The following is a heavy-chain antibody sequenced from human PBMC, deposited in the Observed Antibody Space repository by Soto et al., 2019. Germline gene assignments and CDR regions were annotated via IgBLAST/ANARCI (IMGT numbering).Heavy chain of an antibody. CDR3: TTSVYCSGGSCYSGPDY. J-gene: IGHJ4*02. D-gene: IGHD2-15*01. CDR1: SVSNAW. V-gene: IGHV3-15*07. Sequence: SVSNAWMNWVRQAPGKGLEWVGCIKSKTDGGTTDYAAPVKGRFTISRDDSKNTLYLQMNSLKTEDTAVYYCTTSVYCSGGSCYSGPDYWGQGTLVTVSS. CDR2: IKSKTDGGTT.